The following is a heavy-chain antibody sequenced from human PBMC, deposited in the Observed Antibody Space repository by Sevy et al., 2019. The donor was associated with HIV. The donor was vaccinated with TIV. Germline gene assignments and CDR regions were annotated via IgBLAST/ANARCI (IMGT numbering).Heavy chain of an antibody. CDR1: GYSFTAYY. CDR3: VRDRMIFGGGPPDH. V-gene: IGHV1-2*02. D-gene: IGHD2-21*01. CDR2: INPNSDDT. J-gene: IGHJ4*02. Sequence: ESLKISCKASGYSFTAYYIHWVRQAPGQGLEWMGWINPNSDDTNYAQKFQGRVTMTRDTSINTGYMELSSLRYDDTALYYCVRDRMIFGGGPPDHWGQGTLVTVSS.